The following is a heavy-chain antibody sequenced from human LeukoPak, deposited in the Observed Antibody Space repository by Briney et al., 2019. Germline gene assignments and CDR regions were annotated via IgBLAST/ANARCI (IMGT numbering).Heavy chain of an antibody. CDR3: ARHSAYINPFDY. CDR2: IYYSGST. J-gene: IGHJ4*02. D-gene: IGHD1-14*01. Sequence: PSESLSLTCTVSGGSISSYYWSWIRQPPGKGLEWIGYIYYSGSTNYSPSLKSRVTMSVDTSKNQFSLKLSSVTAADTAVYFCARHSAYINPFDYWGQGTLVTVSS. CDR1: GGSISSYY. V-gene: IGHV4-59*08.